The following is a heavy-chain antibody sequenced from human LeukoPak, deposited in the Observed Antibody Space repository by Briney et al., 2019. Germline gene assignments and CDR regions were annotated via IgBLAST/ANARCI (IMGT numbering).Heavy chain of an antibody. J-gene: IGHJ4*02. CDR2: INTDGSTT. V-gene: IGHV3-74*01. CDR1: GFTFSNDW. CDR3: ARSRGGSYHY. Sequence: TGGSLRLSCAASGFTFSNDWMHWVRQAPGKGLVWVSRINTDGSTTTYADSVKGRFTISRDNAKNTLYLQMNSLRVEGTAVYYCARSRGGSYHYWGQGTLVTVSS. D-gene: IGHD3-16*02.